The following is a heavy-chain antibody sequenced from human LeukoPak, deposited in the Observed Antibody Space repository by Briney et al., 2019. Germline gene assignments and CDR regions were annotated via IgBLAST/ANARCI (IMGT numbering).Heavy chain of an antibody. V-gene: IGHV1-18*01. CDR2: ISAYNGNT. J-gene: IGHJ6*03. D-gene: IGHD2-8*01. Sequence: ASVKVSCKASGYTFTSYGISWVRQAPGQGLEWMGWISAYNGNTNYAQKLQGRVTMTTDTSTSTAYMELRSLRSDDTAVYYCARDIGGGELYPPLGYMDVWGKGTTVTVSS. CDR3: ARDIGGGELYPPLGYMDV. CDR1: GYTFTSYG.